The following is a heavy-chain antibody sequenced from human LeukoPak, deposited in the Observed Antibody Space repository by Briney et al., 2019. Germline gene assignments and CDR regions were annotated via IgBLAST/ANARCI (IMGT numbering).Heavy chain of an antibody. V-gene: IGHV3-7*01. J-gene: IGHJ4*02. D-gene: IGHD3-10*01. Sequence: GGSLRLSCAASGFTFSSYWMSWVRQAPGKGLEWVANIKQDGSEKYYVDSVKGRFTISRDNAKNSLYLQMNSLRAEDTAVYYCARGLWFGDGYFDYWGQGTLVTVSS. CDR1: GFTFSSYW. CDR2: IKQDGSEK. CDR3: ARGLWFGDGYFDY.